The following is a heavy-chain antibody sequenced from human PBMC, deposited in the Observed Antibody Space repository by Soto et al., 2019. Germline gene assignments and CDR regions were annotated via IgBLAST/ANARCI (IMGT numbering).Heavy chain of an antibody. Sequence: ASVKVSCKGSGYTFTGYYIHWVRQTPGQGPEWMGEISSQTGGTKYAQKYQGRVTMTRDTSITTVYMELSNLIHDDTAVYYCGRGRRGDLVMFYWGQGTLVTVSS. J-gene: IGHJ4*02. CDR2: ISSQTGGT. CDR3: GRGRRGDLVMFY. CDR1: GYTFTGYY. D-gene: IGHD6-6*01. V-gene: IGHV1-2*02.